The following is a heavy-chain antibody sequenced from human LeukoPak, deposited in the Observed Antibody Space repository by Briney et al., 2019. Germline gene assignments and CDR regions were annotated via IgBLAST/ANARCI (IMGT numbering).Heavy chain of an antibody. V-gene: IGHV4-38-2*02. CDR2: IYRSGST. D-gene: IGHD3-3*01. Sequence: PSETRSLTCTVSGYSFSSGYYWGWIRQPPGKGLGWSASIYRSGSTYYTPPAKSRAPIPGDKSKNHFSLNLSSVTAADTAVYYCARAQPTYHDFWSGYNTHLDYWGQGTLVTVSS. J-gene: IGHJ4*02. CDR1: GYSFSSGYY. CDR3: ARAQPTYHDFWSGYNTHLDY.